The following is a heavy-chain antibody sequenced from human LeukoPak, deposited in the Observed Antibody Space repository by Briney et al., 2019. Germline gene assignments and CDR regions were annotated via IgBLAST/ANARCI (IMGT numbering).Heavy chain of an antibody. V-gene: IGHV1-8*01. CDR2: RNPNSGNT. CDR3: ARIAAPGNRRLNF. D-gene: IGHD6-13*01. CDR1: GYTFTTYD. Sequence: GASVKVSCEASGYTFTTYDINWVRQAAGQGLEWRGWRNPNSGNTGNARKFQGRVTMTRNTSIRPAYMELTSLTSEDTAVYFCARIAAPGNRRLNFWGQGTLVTVSS. J-gene: IGHJ4*02.